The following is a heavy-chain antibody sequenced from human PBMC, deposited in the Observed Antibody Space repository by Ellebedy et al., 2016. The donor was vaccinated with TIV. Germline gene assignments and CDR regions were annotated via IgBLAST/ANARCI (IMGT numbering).Heavy chain of an antibody. J-gene: IGHJ4*02. CDR2: IKEDGSEK. V-gene: IGHV3-7*01. D-gene: IGHD1-26*01. CDR1: GFTFSRYW. CDR3: ARGGGSTGGDY. Sequence: GESLKISXAASGFTFSRYWMSWVRQAPGKGPEWVANIKEDGSEKYYVDSVKGRFTISRDNAKNSLYLQMNSLRAADTAVYYCARGGGSTGGDYWGQGTLVTVSS.